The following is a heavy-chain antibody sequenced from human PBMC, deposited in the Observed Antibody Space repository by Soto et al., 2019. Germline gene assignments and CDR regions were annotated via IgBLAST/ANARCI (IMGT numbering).Heavy chain of an antibody. J-gene: IGHJ5*02. CDR1: GFTFSSYA. CDR2: ISYDGSNK. CDR3: AKGLRITSNWFDP. V-gene: IGHV3-30-3*01. D-gene: IGHD3-10*01. Sequence: GGSLRLSCAASGFTFSSYAMHWVRQAPGKGLEWVAVISYDGSNKYYADSVKGRFTISRDNSKNTLYLQMNSLRAEDTAVYYCAKGLRITSNWFDPWGQGTLVTVSS.